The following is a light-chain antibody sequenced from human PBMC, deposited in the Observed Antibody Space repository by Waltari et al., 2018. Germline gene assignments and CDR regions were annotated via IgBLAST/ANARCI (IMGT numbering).Light chain of an antibody. Sequence: DIQMTQSPSSLSASVGDRVTITCRASPSISSYLNWYQQKQGKAPKLLNYAASSMQSGVPSRFSGSGSGTDFTLTISSLQPEDFATYYCQQSYSTPPITFGQGTRLEIK. CDR3: QQSYSTPPIT. V-gene: IGKV1-39*01. J-gene: IGKJ5*01. CDR1: PSISSY. CDR2: AAS.